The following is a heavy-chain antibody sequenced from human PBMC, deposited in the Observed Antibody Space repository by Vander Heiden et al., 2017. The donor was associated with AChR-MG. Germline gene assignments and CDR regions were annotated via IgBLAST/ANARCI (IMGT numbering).Heavy chain of an antibody. D-gene: IGHD6-19*01. CDR3: AKILTDTRGWENVDF. J-gene: IGHJ4*02. V-gene: IGHV3-30*18. CDR1: GFSFRSEG. CDR2: VSDDGSKK. Sequence: QVHLMESGGGVFRPGRSLRLSSAAAGFSFRSEGMHWVRQAPGKGLEWVAFVSDDGSKKSYADSVKGRFFISRDNSKNSLYLLVNSLRSEDTAVYYCAKILTDTRGWENVDFWGQGTLVTVSS.